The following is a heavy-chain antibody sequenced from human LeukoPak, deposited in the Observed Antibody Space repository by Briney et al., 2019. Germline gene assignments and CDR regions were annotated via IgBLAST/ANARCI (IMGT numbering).Heavy chain of an antibody. Sequence: ASVKVSCKASGYTFSNYGISWVRQAPGQGLEWMGWINPNSGGTNYAQKFQGRVTMTRDTSISTAYMELSRLRSDDTAVYDCARMDCSSTSCYSNYYYYMDVWGKGTTVTVSS. J-gene: IGHJ6*03. CDR2: INPNSGGT. D-gene: IGHD2-2*01. CDR3: ARMDCSSTSCYSNYYYYMDV. CDR1: GYTFSNYG. V-gene: IGHV1-2*02.